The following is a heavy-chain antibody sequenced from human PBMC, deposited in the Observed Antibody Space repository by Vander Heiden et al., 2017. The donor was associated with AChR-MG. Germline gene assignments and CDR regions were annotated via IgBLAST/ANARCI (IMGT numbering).Heavy chain of an antibody. V-gene: IGHV4-39*01. Sequence: QLQLQESGPGPVKPSETLYLTCTVSGGSISSSSYYWGWIRQPPGKGLEWIGSIYYSGSTYYNPSLKSRVTISVDTSKNQFSLKLSSVTAADTAVYYCARHLWYYDFWSGYYGRNWFDPWGQGTLVTVSS. CDR3: ARHLWYYDFWSGYYGRNWFDP. J-gene: IGHJ5*02. CDR1: GGSISSSSYY. D-gene: IGHD3-3*01. CDR2: IYYSGST.